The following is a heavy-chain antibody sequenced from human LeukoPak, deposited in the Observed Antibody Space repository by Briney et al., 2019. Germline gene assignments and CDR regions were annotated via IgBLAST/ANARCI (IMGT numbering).Heavy chain of an antibody. D-gene: IGHD6-19*01. CDR3: ARGIAVAGTEVWFDP. J-gene: IGHJ5*02. V-gene: IGHV4-61*05. CDR1: GGSISSSSYY. Sequence: SETLSLTCTVSGGSISSSSYYWGWIRQPPGKGLEWIGYIYYSGSTNYNPSLKSRVTISVDTSKNQFSLKLSSVTAADTAVYYCARGIAVAGTEVWFDPWGQGTLVTVSS. CDR2: IYYSGST.